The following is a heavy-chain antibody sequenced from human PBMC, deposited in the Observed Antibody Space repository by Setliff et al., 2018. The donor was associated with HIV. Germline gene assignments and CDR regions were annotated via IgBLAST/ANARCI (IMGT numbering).Heavy chain of an antibody. Sequence: SETLSLTCTVSGGSISSGVYYWSWIRHHPGKGLECIGYIHYSGSIYYNPSLKSRVTISVDTSKNQFSLKLSSVTAADTAVYYCARVCPPVRYNFWSGYYPKAGYFDYWGQGALVTVSS. CDR3: ARVCPPVRYNFWSGYYPKAGYFDY. J-gene: IGHJ4*02. D-gene: IGHD3-3*01. V-gene: IGHV4-31*03. CDR2: IHYSGSI. CDR1: GGSISSGVYY.